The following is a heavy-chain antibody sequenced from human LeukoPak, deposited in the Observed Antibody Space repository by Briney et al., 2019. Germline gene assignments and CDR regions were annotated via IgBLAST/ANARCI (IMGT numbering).Heavy chain of an antibody. D-gene: IGHD6-6*01. CDR3: AGSIAARPSEGYYYYGMDV. CDR1: GGSISSGGYS. V-gene: IGHV4-30-2*01. Sequence: SETLSLTCAVSGGSISSGGYSWSWIRQPPGKGLEWIGYIYHSGSTYYNPSLKSRVTISVDRSKNQFSLKLSSVTAADTAVYYCAGSIAARPSEGYYYYGMDVWGQGTTVTVSS. CDR2: IYHSGST. J-gene: IGHJ6*02.